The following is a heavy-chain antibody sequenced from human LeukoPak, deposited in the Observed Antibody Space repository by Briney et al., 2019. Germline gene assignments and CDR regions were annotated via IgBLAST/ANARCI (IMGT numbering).Heavy chain of an antibody. CDR1: GYPFSDYY. J-gene: IGHJ4*02. CDR2: INPKNGDT. V-gene: IGHV1-2*02. CDR3: ARLLVL. D-gene: IGHD2-15*01. Sequence: ASVKVSCETSGYPFSDYYIHWIRQASGQGLESMGWINPKNGDTKYAQRSQGRLTISMDTSIGTVYMELSSLRYDDTAVYYCARLLVLWGQGTLVTVSS.